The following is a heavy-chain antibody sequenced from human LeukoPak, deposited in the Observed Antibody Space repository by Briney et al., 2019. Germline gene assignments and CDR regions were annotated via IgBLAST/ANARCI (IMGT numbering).Heavy chain of an antibody. D-gene: IGHD4-23*01. CDR2: IYHSGST. CDR3: ARGQGGNPIRYFPL. V-gene: IGHV4-30-2*01. CDR1: GGSISSGGYS. J-gene: IGHJ2*01. Sequence: PSQTLSLTCAVSGGSISSGGYSWSWIRQPPGKGLEWIGYIYHSGSTYYNPSLKSRVTISVDRSKNQFSLKLSSVTAADTAVYYCARGQGGNPIRYFPLCGRGTL.